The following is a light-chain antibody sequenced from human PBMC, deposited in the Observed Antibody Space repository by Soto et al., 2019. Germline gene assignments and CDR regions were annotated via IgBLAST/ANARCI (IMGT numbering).Light chain of an antibody. CDR2: GAS. CDR3: QQYDNWPPA. V-gene: IGKV3-15*01. CDR1: QSVSSN. J-gene: IGKJ1*01. Sequence: EIVMTQSPATLSVSPGERATLSCRASQSVSSNLAWYQQKPGQAPRLLIYGASTRDTGITARFSGSGSGTEFTLTIRSLQSEDFADYYCQQYDNWPPAFGQGTKVEIK.